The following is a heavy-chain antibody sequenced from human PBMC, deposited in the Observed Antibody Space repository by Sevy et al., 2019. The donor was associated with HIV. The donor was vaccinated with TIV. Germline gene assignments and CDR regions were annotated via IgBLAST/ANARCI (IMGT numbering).Heavy chain of an antibody. CDR1: GYTFTSYA. Sequence: ASVKVSCKASGYTFTSYAMHWVRQAPGQRLEWMGWINAGNGNTKYSQKFQGRVTITRDTFASTAYMELSSLRSEDTAVYYCASSEITIFGVVTDYYYYGMDVWGQGTTVTVS. J-gene: IGHJ6*02. V-gene: IGHV1-3*01. D-gene: IGHD3-3*01. CDR2: INAGNGNT. CDR3: ASSEITIFGVVTDYYYYGMDV.